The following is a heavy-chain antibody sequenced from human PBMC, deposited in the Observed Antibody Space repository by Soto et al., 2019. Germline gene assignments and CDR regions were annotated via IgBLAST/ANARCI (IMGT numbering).Heavy chain of an antibody. Sequence: EVQLVESGGGVLRPGGSLRLSCAASGFIFDDYGMSWARQAPGKGLEWVSGVNWYGGSTGYADSVKGRFTISRDNAKTFLFLQMNSLRVEDTAFYYCVRGASLNCDYWGQGTLVTVSS. CDR1: GFIFDDYG. D-gene: IGHD1-26*01. CDR3: VRGASLNCDY. CDR2: VNWYGGST. J-gene: IGHJ4*02. V-gene: IGHV3-20*04.